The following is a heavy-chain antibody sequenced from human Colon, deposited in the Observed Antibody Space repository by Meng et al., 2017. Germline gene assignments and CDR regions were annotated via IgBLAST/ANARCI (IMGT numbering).Heavy chain of an antibody. J-gene: IGHJ5*02. V-gene: IGHV4-31*03. Sequence: QPQLQESGPGLVKPSQTLSRTCTVSGGSISSGGYYWSWIRQHPGKGLEWIGYIYYSGSTYYNPSLKSRVTISVDTSKNQFSLKLSSVTAADTAVYYCARGTRVGATRGDWFDPWGQGTLVTVSS. D-gene: IGHD1-26*01. CDR3: ARGTRVGATRGDWFDP. CDR1: GGSISSGGYY. CDR2: IYYSGST.